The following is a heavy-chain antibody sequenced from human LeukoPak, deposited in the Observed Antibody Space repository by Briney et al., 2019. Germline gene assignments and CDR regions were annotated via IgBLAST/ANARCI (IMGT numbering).Heavy chain of an antibody. CDR3: ARDGYYDFWSGYYTYFDY. CDR1: GFTFSSYA. V-gene: IGHV3-30*04. D-gene: IGHD3-3*01. Sequence: GGSLRLSCAASGFTFSSYAMHWVRQAPGKGLEWVAVISYDGSNKYYADSVKGRFTISRDNSKNTLYLQMNSLRAEDTAVYYCARDGYYDFWSGYYTYFDYWGQGTLVTVSS. CDR2: ISYDGSNK. J-gene: IGHJ4*02.